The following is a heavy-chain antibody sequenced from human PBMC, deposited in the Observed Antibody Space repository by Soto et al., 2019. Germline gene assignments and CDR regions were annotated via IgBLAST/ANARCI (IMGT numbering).Heavy chain of an antibody. CDR3: ARDRGYCSGGSCKRRPDAFEI. CDR2: TYYRSKWYN. CDR1: GDSVSSNSAA. Sequence: SQTLSLTCVISGDSVSSNSAAWNWIRQSPSRGLEWLGRTYYRSKWYNDYAVSVKSRITINPDTSKNQFSLQLNSVTPEDTAVYYCARDRGYCSGGSCKRRPDAFEIWGQGTMVTVSS. V-gene: IGHV6-1*01. J-gene: IGHJ3*02. D-gene: IGHD2-15*01.